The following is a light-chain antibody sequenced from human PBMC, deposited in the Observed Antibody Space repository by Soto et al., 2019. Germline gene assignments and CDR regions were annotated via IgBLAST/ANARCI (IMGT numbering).Light chain of an antibody. CDR1: QSLLHSNGYSY. CDR3: MQALQTPRT. J-gene: IGKJ1*01. Sequence: DIVMTQSPLSLPVTPGEPASISCRSSQSLLHSNGYSYLDWYLQKPGQSPQLLIYLASSRASGVPDRFSSSGSGTDFTRKISRVEAEDVGVYYCMQALQTPRTFGQGTKVEIK. CDR2: LAS. V-gene: IGKV2-28*01.